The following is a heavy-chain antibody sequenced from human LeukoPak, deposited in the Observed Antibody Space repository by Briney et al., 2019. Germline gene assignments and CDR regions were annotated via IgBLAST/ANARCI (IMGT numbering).Heavy chain of an antibody. V-gene: IGHV6-1*01. CDR3: ARGFFATGFEY. J-gene: IGHJ4*02. Sequence: SQTLSLTCAISGDSVSSNSAAWNWTRQSPSRGLEWLGRTYYKSKWYNEYAVSVKSRVIINSDTSKNQFSLQLNSVTPDDTAVYYCARGFFATGFEYWGQGTLVTVSS. CDR1: GDSVSSNSAA. CDR2: TYYKSKWYN. D-gene: IGHD1-1*01.